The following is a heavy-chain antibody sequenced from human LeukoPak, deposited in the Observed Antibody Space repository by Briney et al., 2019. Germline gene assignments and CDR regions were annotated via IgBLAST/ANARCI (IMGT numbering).Heavy chain of an antibody. CDR3: ARGSIKTTVAPQGLGV. Sequence: ASVKVSCKASGYTFTGYYIHWVRQAPGPGLEWMGWINPDSGDTNYAQTFQGRVTLTRDTSISTAYMELSSLRSDDTAIYYCARGSIKTTVAPQGLGVWGQGTTVTFSS. J-gene: IGHJ6*02. CDR2: INPDSGDT. CDR1: GYTFTGYY. V-gene: IGHV1-2*02. D-gene: IGHD1-1*01.